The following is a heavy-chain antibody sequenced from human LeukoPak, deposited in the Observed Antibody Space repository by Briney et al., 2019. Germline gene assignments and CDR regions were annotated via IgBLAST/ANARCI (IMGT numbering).Heavy chain of an antibody. CDR3: APRAYCGGDCYPN. V-gene: IGHV1-8*01. CDR1: GYTFTNYN. CDR2: MNPNSGNT. J-gene: IGHJ4*02. Sequence: ASVKVSCTASGYTFTNYNIIWVRQATGQGLEWMGWMNPNSGNTAYAQEFHGRVTMTRNISISTDYMELSSLRPEDTAIYYCAPRAYCGGDCYPNWGQGTQVTVSS. D-gene: IGHD2-21*02.